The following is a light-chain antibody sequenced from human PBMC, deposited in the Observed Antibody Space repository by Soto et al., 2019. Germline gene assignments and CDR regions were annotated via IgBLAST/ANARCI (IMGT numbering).Light chain of an antibody. J-gene: IGKJ2*01. V-gene: IGKV1-33*01. CDR3: QHYDNLPRYT. Sequence: DIQMTQSPSSLSTSVGERVTITCQASQDISNSLNWYQQKPGKAPNLLIYEASKLQTGVPSRFSGGGSGTRFTSAISNLQPEDVATAYCQHYDNLPRYTFGLGTKLEIK. CDR2: EAS. CDR1: QDISNS.